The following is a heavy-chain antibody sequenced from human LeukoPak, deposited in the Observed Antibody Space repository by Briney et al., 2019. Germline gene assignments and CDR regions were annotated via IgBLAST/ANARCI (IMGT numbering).Heavy chain of an antibody. J-gene: IGHJ4*02. CDR2: MKHDGIEK. D-gene: IGHD2-15*01. CDR3: ARGPPKNCSGGSCYEFDY. Sequence: PGGSLRLSCVASGFSFGSYWMAWVRQAPGKGLEWVANMKHDGIEKYHVDSVKGRFTISRDNSKNTLYLQMNSLRAEDTAVYYCARGPPKNCSGGSCYEFDYWGQGTLVTVSS. CDR1: GFSFGSYW. V-gene: IGHV3-7*02.